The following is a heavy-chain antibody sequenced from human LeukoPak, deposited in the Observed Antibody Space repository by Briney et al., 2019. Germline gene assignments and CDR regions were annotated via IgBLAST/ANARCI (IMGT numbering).Heavy chain of an antibody. J-gene: IGHJ5*02. V-gene: IGHV1-18*01. CDR2: ISAYNGNK. D-gene: IGHD3-9*01. CDR3: ARLLTGYYFWFDP. Sequence: GSSVTLSFTSSASTFTIYGITLLRQPPGQGLERMGWISAYNGNKNYARKLQGRVAMTTDTSTSTAYMELWSLRSDDTAVYFCARLLTGYYFWFDPWGQGTLVTVSS. CDR1: ASTFTIYG.